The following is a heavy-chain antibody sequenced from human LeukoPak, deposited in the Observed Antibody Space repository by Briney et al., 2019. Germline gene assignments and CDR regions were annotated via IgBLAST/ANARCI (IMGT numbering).Heavy chain of an antibody. CDR3: AKASVRGSGSYYFDY. Sequence: GGSLRLSCAASGFTFSSYGMHWVRQAPGKGLEWVAVISYDGSNKYYADSMKGRFTISRDNSKNTLYLQMNSLRAEDTAVYYCAKASVRGSGSYYFDYWGQGTLVTVSS. CDR1: GFTFSSYG. J-gene: IGHJ4*02. D-gene: IGHD3-10*01. CDR2: ISYDGSNK. V-gene: IGHV3-30*18.